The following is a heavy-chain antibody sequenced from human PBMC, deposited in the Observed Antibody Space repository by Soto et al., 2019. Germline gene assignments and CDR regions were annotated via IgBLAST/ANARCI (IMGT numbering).Heavy chain of an antibody. Sequence: ASVKVSCKASGYTFTSYGISWVRQAPGQGLEWMGWISAYNGNTNYAQKLQGRVTMTTDTSTSTAYMELRSLRSDDTAVYYCARDLRFLEWYHPNAAGYWGQGTLVTVSS. CDR2: ISAYNGNT. CDR3: ARDLRFLEWYHPNAAGY. V-gene: IGHV1-18*01. J-gene: IGHJ4*02. CDR1: GYTFTSYG. D-gene: IGHD3-3*01.